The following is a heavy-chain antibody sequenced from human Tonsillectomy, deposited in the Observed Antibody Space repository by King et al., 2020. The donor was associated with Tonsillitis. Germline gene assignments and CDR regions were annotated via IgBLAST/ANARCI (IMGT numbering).Heavy chain of an antibody. CDR2: IFYSGST. CDR3: AGEGGGVYDILTGPTYNWFDP. Sequence: QLQESGPGLVKPSETLSLTCTVSGGSVSSGGYYWSWIRQPPGKGLEWIGYIFYSGSTNYNPSLKSRVTISVDTSKNQFSLKLSSVTAADTAIYYCAGEGGGVYDILTGPTYNWFDPWGQGTLVTVSS. CDR1: GGSVSSGGYY. V-gene: IGHV4-61*08. D-gene: IGHD3-9*01. J-gene: IGHJ5*02.